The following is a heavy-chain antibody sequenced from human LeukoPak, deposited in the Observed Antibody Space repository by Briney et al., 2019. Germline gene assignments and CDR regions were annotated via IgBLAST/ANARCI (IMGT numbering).Heavy chain of an antibody. Sequence: ASVKVSCEASGFTFSSYAIHWVRQAPGQGLEWMGWITPGDYTNYPQKFQGRVAITWDTSFTTSYMDLSRLTSDDTAVYFCARDRYGDGFAHLDYWGQGALVTVSS. J-gene: IGHJ4*02. CDR2: ITPGDYT. V-gene: IGHV1-2*02. D-gene: IGHD5-24*01. CDR3: ARDRYGDGFAHLDY. CDR1: GFTFSSYA.